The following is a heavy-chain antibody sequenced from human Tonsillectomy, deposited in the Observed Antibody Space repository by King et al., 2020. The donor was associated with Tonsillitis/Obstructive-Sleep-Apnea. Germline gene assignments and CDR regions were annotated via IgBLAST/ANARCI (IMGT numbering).Heavy chain of an antibody. Sequence: VQLVESGAEVKKPGESLKISCKGSRYSFTSYWIGWVRQMPGKGLEWMGIIYPGDSDTRYSPSFQGQVTISADKSISTAYLQWSSLKASDTAIYYCARHNYDFWSDQGGLPQYYMDVWGKGTTVTVAS. D-gene: IGHD3-3*01. CDR1: RYSFTSYW. J-gene: IGHJ6*03. CDR2: IYPGDSDT. V-gene: IGHV5-51*01. CDR3: ARHNYDFWSDQGGLPQYYMDV.